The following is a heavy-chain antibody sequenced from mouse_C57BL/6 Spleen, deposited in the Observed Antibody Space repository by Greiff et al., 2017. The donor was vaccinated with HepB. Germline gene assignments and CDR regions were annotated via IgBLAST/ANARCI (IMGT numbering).Heavy chain of an antibody. CDR2: IYPRSGNT. CDR3: AGVSNYYGSSYGYFDV. D-gene: IGHD1-1*01. CDR1: GYTFTSYG. Sequence: QVQLQQSGAELARPGASVKLSCKASGYTFTSYGISWVKQRTGQGLEWIGEIYPRSGNTYYNEKFKGKATLTADKSSSTAYMELRSLTSEDSAVYFCAGVSNYYGSSYGYFDVWGTGTTVTVSS. V-gene: IGHV1-81*01. J-gene: IGHJ1*03.